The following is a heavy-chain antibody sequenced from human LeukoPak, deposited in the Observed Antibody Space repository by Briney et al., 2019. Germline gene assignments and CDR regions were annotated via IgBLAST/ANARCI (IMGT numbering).Heavy chain of an antibody. V-gene: IGHV1-2*02. CDR2: INPNSGGT. Sequence: GASVKVSCKASGYTFTGYYMHWVRQAPGQGLEWMGWINPNSGGTNYAQKFQGRVTMTRDTSISTAYMELSRLRSDDTAVYYCARDFGGSDDAFDIWGQGTMVTVSS. D-gene: IGHD1-26*01. CDR3: ARDFGGSDDAFDI. J-gene: IGHJ3*02. CDR1: GYTFTGYY.